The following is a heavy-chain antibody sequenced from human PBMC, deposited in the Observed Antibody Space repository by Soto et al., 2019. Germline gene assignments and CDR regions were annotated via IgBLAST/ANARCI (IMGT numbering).Heavy chain of an antibody. CDR1: TFSMYS. CDR2: ISSGRAYI. J-gene: IGHJ5*02. CDR3: ARDQGGSYDSWFDP. V-gene: IGHV3-21*06. Sequence: EVQVVESGGGLVKPGGSLRLSCTFTFSMYSMNWVRQAPGKGLEWVASISSGRAYIKYAGSVKGRFTISRDNAKNSLHLQMNSLRAEDTAIYNCARDQGGSYDSWFDPWGQGTLVTVSS. D-gene: IGHD1-26*01.